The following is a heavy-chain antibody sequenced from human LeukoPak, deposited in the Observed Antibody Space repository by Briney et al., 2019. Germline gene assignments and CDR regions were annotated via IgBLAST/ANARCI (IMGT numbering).Heavy chain of an antibody. D-gene: IGHD5-24*01. CDR1: GYTFTSYY. V-gene: IGHV1-46*01. CDR2: INPSGGST. Sequence: ASVKVSCKASGYTFTSYYMHWVRQAPGQGLEWMGIINPSGGSTSYAQKFQGRVTMTRDTSTSTVYMELSSLRSEDTAVYYCARDPSHGYNPWSAFDIWGQGTMVTVSS. J-gene: IGHJ3*02. CDR3: ARDPSHGYNPWSAFDI.